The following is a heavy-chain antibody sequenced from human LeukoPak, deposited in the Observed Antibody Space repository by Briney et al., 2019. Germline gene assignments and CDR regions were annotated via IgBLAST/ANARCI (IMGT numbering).Heavy chain of an antibody. CDR1: GSTFIGYY. Sequence: ASVKVSCKASGSTFIGYYLHWVRQARGQGLEWMGWINPHNGDTNYAQRFQGRVTMTRDTSITTAYMELNRLKSDDTAVYYCATVRDIVVGGGPYYFDYWGQGTLVTVSS. CDR3: ATVRDIVVGGGPYYFDY. J-gene: IGHJ4*02. V-gene: IGHV1-2*02. D-gene: IGHD2-15*01. CDR2: INPHNGDT.